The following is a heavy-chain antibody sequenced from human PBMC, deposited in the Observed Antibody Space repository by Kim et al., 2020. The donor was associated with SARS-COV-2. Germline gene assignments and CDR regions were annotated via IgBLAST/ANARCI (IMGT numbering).Heavy chain of an antibody. J-gene: IGHJ4*02. CDR2: ISAYNGNT. D-gene: IGHD6-19*01. CDR3: AREGPNIAVAGTDSVPIDY. CDR1: GYTFTSYG. V-gene: IGHV1-18*01. Sequence: ASVKVSCKASGYTFTSYGISWVRQAPGQGLEWMGWISAYNGNTNYAQKLQGRVTMTTDTSTSTAYMELRSLRSDDTAVYYCAREGPNIAVAGTDSVPIDYWGQGTLVTVSS.